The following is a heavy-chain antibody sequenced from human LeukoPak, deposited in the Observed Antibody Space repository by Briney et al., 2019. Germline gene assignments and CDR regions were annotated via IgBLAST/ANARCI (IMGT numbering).Heavy chain of an antibody. CDR2: INHSGST. J-gene: IGHJ4*02. CDR3: ARGKRPAAMGGFDY. CDR1: GGSISSASYY. V-gene: IGHV4-61*09. Sequence: SQTLSLTCTVSGGSISSASYYWSWIRQPAGKGLEWIGEINHSGSTNYNPSLKSRVTISVDTSKNQFSLKLSSVTAADTAVYYCARGKRPAAMGGFDYWGQGTLVTVSS. D-gene: IGHD2-2*01.